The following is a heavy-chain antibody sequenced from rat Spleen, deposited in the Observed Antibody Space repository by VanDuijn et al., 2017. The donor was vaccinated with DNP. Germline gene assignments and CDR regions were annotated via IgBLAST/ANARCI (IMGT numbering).Heavy chain of an antibody. Sequence: EVQLVESGGGLVQPGRSLKLSCAASGFTFSDYAMAWVRQAPKKGLEWVATISYDGSRTYYRDSVKGRFTISRDNAKSTLYLQMDSLRSEDTATYYCARHASRFITIAALDYWGQGVMVTVSS. J-gene: IGHJ2*01. CDR1: GFTFSDYA. CDR2: ISYDGSRT. D-gene: IGHD1-2*01. V-gene: IGHV5-17*01. CDR3: ARHASRFITIAALDY.